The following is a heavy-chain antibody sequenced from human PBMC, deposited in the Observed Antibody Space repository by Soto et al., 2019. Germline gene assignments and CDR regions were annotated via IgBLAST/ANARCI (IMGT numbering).Heavy chain of an antibody. CDR2: IYYSGST. J-gene: IGHJ4*02. D-gene: IGHD1-26*01. V-gene: IGHV4-39*01. CDR3: ARLPGHSGSYLYY. Sequence: QLQLQESGPGLVKPSETLSLTCTVSGGSISSSSYYWGWIRQPPGKGPEWIGSIYYSGSTYYNPSLRSRVTISVDTSKNQFSLKLSSVTAADTAVYYCARLPGHSGSYLYYWGQGTLVTVSS. CDR1: GGSISSSSYY.